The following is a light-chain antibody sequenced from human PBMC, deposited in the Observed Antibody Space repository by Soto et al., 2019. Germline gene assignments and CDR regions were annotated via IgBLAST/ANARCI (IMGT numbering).Light chain of an antibody. Sequence: DIQMTQSPSTLSASVGDRVTITCRASQSISSWLAWYQQKPGKAPKLLIYDASRLESGVPSRFSGSGSGTEFTLTISSLQPYDCETYYCQQYNSYPWTFGQGTKVEI. CDR2: DAS. CDR1: QSISSW. J-gene: IGKJ1*01. V-gene: IGKV1-5*01. CDR3: QQYNSYPWT.